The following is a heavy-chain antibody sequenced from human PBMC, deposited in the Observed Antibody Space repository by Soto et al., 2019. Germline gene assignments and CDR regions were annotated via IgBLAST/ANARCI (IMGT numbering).Heavy chain of an antibody. CDR1: GDTFSSYI. CDR2: VIPVLTTT. Sequence: QVQLVQSGAEVKKPGSSVRVSCRSSGDTFSSYIVNWLRLAPGRGLEWMGRVIPVLTTTDYAQNFRGRLTISADGSTNTVYLDLSSLRYDDTAVYYCARRRYCGYDCYHKHYYGMDVWGQGSLVTVAS. J-gene: IGHJ6*02. D-gene: IGHD2-21*02. V-gene: IGHV1-69*08. CDR3: ARRRYCGYDCYHKHYYGMDV.